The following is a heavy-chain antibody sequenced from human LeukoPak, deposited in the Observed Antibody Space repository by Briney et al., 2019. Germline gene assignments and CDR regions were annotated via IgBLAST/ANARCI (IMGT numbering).Heavy chain of an antibody. CDR1: GGSVSSYY. Sequence: SETLSFTCTVSGGSVSSYYWSWIRQPAGKGLEWIGRIYIDGSTNYNPSLKSRVAMSVDTSKNQFSLKLSSVTAADTAVYYCAREQSSSTSRCLDYWGQGTLVTVSS. D-gene: IGHD6-6*01. CDR3: AREQSSSTSRCLDY. V-gene: IGHV4-4*07. CDR2: IYIDGST. J-gene: IGHJ4*02.